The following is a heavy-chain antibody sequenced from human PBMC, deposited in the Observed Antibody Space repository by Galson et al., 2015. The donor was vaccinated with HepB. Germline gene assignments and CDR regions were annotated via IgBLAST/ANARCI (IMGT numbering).Heavy chain of an antibody. CDR3: ARQRVRGVYHDAFDI. V-gene: IGHV5-51*01. CDR1: GYSFTSYW. J-gene: IGHJ3*02. Sequence: QSGAEVKKPGESLKISCKGSGYSFTSYWIGWVRQMPGKGLEWMGIIYPGDSYTNYSPSFQGHVTISADKSISTAYLQWSSLKASDTAMYYCARQRVRGVYHDAFDIWGQGTMVTVSS. CDR2: IYPGDSYT. D-gene: IGHD3-10*01.